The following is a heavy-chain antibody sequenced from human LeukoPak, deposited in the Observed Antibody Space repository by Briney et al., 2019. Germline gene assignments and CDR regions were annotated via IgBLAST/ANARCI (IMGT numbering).Heavy chain of an antibody. CDR2: FDLEEGET. Sequence: ASVKVSCQVSGYTLTELSMHWVRQAPGKGLAGMGGFDLEEGETFFAQKFQGRVTMTEGTSTDTAYMELSSLRSEDTAVYYCATEGGCSGGSCKNYYYYGMDVWGQGTTVTVSS. D-gene: IGHD2-15*01. J-gene: IGHJ6*02. CDR1: GYTLTELS. CDR3: ATEGGCSGGSCKNYYYYGMDV. V-gene: IGHV1-24*01.